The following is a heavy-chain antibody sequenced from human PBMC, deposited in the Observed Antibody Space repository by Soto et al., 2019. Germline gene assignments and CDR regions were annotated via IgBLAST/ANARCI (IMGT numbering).Heavy chain of an antibody. J-gene: IGHJ4*01. CDR1: GGSFSGYY. Sequence: SETLSLTCAVYGGSFSGYYWSWIRQPPGKGLEWIGAINHSGSTNYNTSLKSRVTISVDTSKKQFSLKLSSVTAAAPAVYYGPRGLKYSSSSRIAVPCRYGTIDYWGQGAM. D-gene: IGHD6-6*01. CDR3: PRGLKYSSSSRIAVPCRYGTIDY. CDR2: INHSGST. V-gene: IGHV4-34*01.